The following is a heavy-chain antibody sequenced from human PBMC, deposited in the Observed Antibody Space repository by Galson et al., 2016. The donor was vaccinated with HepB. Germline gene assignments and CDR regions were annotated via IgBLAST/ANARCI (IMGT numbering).Heavy chain of an antibody. J-gene: IGHJ4*02. CDR3: ARNERRWLHSPYYFDS. CDR2: MSYSGGT. D-gene: IGHD5-24*01. Sequence: ETLSLTCTVSGASVSSYYWSWIRQPPGKGLEWFASMSYSGGTNSNPSLKRRVTISVDTSKNQFSLKLGSVTAADTAVYYCARNERRWLHSPYYFDSWGQGTLVTVSS. CDR1: GASVSSYY. V-gene: IGHV4-59*02.